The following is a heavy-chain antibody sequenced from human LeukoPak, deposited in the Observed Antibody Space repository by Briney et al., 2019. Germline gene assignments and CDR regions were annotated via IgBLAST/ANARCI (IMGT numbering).Heavy chain of an antibody. Sequence: GGSLRLSCAASGFTFSSYSMNWVRQAPGKGLEWVSSISSSSSYIYYADSVKGRFAISRDNAKNSLYLQMNSLRAEDTAVYYCARGDGDYAKGYYYGMDVWGQGTTVTVSS. D-gene: IGHD4-17*01. CDR2: ISSSSSYI. CDR3: ARGDGDYAKGYYYGMDV. CDR1: GFTFSSYS. V-gene: IGHV3-21*01. J-gene: IGHJ6*02.